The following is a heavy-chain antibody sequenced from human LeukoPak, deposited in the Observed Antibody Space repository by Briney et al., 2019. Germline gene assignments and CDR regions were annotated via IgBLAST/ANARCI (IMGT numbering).Heavy chain of an antibody. CDR1: GFTFSSYA. V-gene: IGHV3-23*01. J-gene: IGHJ4*02. D-gene: IGHD6-19*01. CDR2: ISGSGGST. Sequence: GGSLRLSCAASGFTFSSYAMSWVPQAPGKGLEWVSAISGSGGSTYYADSVKGRFTISRDNSKNRLYLQMNSLRAEDTAVYYCAKDLYSSGWTYDYWGPGTLVTVPS. CDR3: AKDLYSSGWTYDY.